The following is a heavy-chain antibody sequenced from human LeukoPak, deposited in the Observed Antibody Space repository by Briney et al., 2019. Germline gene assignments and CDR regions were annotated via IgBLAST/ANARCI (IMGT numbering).Heavy chain of an antibody. V-gene: IGHV3-53*01. J-gene: IGHJ4*02. CDR1: GFTVGSNY. Sequence: GGSLRLSCAASGFTVGSNYMSWVRQAPGKGLEWVSVIYSGGSTYYADSVKGRFTISRDNSKNTLYLQMNSLRAEDTAVYYCARDHILYSGGFPLGYWGQGTLVTVSS. D-gene: IGHD1-26*01. CDR2: IYSGGST. CDR3: ARDHILYSGGFPLGY.